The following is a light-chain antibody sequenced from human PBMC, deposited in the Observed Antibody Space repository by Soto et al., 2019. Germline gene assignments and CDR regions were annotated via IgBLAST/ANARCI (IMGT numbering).Light chain of an antibody. CDR3: ASWDDSLNVPM. V-gene: IGLV1-44*01. Sequence: QSGLTQPPSASGTPGQTVTLSCSGTSSNIGRNTVNWYRQFPGTAPKLLIYSNHQRPSGVPDRFSGSRSATSGSLVISGLQSEDEADYYCASWDDSLNVPMFGGGTKLTVL. J-gene: IGLJ3*02. CDR2: SNH. CDR1: SSNIGRNT.